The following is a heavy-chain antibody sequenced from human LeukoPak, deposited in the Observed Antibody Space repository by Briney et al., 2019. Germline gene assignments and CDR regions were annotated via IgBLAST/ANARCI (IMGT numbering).Heavy chain of an antibody. D-gene: IGHD3-10*01. V-gene: IGHV4-38-2*02. Sequence: SETLSLTCTVSGYSISSGYYWGWIRQPPGKGLEWIGSIYHSGSTYYNPSLKGRVTISVDTSKNQFSLKLSSVTAADTAVYYCARGGYYGSGNDFRFDPWGQGTLVTVSS. CDR1: GYSISSGYY. CDR2: IYHSGST. CDR3: ARGGYYGSGNDFRFDP. J-gene: IGHJ5*02.